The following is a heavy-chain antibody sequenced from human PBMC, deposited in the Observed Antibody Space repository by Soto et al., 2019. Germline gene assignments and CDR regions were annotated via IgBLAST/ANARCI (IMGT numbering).Heavy chain of an antibody. J-gene: IGHJ6*02. V-gene: IGHV6-1*01. CDR2: TYYRSKWYN. CDR3: ARVRVAVAGTRIDRYYYYGMDV. CDR1: GDSVSSNSAA. Sequence: PSQTLSLTCAISGDSVSSNSAAWNWIRQSPSRGLEWLGRTYYRSKWYNDYAVSVKSRITINPDTSKNQFSLQLNSVTPEDTAVYYCARVRVAVAGTRIDRYYYYGMDVWGQGTTVTVSS. D-gene: IGHD6-19*01.